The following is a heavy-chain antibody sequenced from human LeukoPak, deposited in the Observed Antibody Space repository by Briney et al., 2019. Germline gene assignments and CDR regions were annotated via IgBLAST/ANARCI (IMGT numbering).Heavy chain of an antibody. CDR1: GFTFSSYS. Sequence: PGGSLRLSCAASGFTFSSYSMNWVRQAPGKGLEWVSSISGSSSYIYYADSVKGRFTISRDNAKNSLYLQMNSLRAEDTAVYYCARIFRGPPAGPVDYWGQGTLVTVSS. D-gene: IGHD2-2*01. CDR2: ISGSSSYI. J-gene: IGHJ4*02. V-gene: IGHV3-21*01. CDR3: ARIFRGPPAGPVDY.